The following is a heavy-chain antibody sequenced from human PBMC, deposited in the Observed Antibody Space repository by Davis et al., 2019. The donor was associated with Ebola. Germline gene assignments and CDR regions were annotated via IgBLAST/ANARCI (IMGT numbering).Heavy chain of an antibody. CDR1: GFTFSSYG. CDR2: IWYDGSKK. Sequence: GESLKISCAASGFTFSSYGMHWVRQAPGKGLEWVAVIWYDGSKKYYADSVKGRFTISRDNAENSVFLQMNSLRAEDTAVYYCARAGFYYESSDYYEYPTWFDPWGQGTLVTVSS. CDR3: ARAGFYYESSDYYEYPTWFDP. D-gene: IGHD3-22*01. V-gene: IGHV3-33*01. J-gene: IGHJ5*02.